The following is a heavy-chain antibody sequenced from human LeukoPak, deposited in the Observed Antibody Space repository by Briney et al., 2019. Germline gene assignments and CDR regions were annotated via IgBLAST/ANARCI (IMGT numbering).Heavy chain of an antibody. Sequence: GGSLRLSCAASGFTVSSNYMSWVRQAPGKALEWVSLIYSGGSKDYEDSAKGGFTISRNNSKNTLYLQMNSLRAEDTSVYYCARVWWGTSYAFDIWGQGTLVTVSS. D-gene: IGHD2-21*01. CDR3: ARVWWGTSYAFDI. CDR2: IYSGGSK. J-gene: IGHJ3*02. V-gene: IGHV3-53*01. CDR1: GFTVSSNY.